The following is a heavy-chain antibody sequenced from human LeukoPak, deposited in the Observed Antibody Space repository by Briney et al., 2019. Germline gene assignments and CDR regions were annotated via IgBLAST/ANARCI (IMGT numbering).Heavy chain of an antibody. CDR2: INPNSGDT. CDR1: GHTFTGYY. V-gene: IGHV1-2*02. D-gene: IGHD3-22*01. CDR3: ARGGFLEFGYYDSSGYREYFQH. Sequence: ASVKVSCKASGHTFTGYYMHWVRQAPGQGLEWMGWINPNSGDTKYAQKFQGRVTMTRDTSISTAYMELSRLRSDDTAVYYCARGGFLEFGYYDSSGYREYFQHWGQGTLVTVSS. J-gene: IGHJ1*01.